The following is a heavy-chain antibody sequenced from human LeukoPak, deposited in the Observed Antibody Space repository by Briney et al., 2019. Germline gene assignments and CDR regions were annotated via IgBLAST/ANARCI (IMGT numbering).Heavy chain of an antibody. Sequence: AGGSLRLSCAASGFTFSSYSMNWVRQAPGKGLEWVSSISSSSSYIYYADSVKGRFTISRDNAKNSLYLQMNSLRAEDTAVYYCAREAPVVTATPYYFDYWGQGTLVTVSS. V-gene: IGHV3-21*01. CDR2: ISSSSSYI. D-gene: IGHD2-21*02. CDR3: AREAPVVTATPYYFDY. CDR1: GFTFSSYS. J-gene: IGHJ4*02.